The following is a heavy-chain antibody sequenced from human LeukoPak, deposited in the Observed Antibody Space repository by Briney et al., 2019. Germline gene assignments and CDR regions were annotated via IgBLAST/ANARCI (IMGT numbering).Heavy chain of an antibody. J-gene: IGHJ4*02. CDR1: GFALNNYD. CDR2: ISSSRSII. V-gene: IGHV3-48*01. Sequence: GGSPRLSRAASGFALNNYDIDWGRQGPGEGVGWGSYISSSRSIINYAAPLKGQFPNSKNTTKNSLYRQMTSLRAEDTAVYDCARSIDIDYWGQGTLVTVSS. D-gene: IGHD2-21*01. CDR3: ARSIDIDY.